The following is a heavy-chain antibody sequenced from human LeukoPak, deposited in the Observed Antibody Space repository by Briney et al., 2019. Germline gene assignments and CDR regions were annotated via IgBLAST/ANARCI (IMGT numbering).Heavy chain of an antibody. CDR3: ARGGTPGYSSGRIDY. J-gene: IGHJ4*02. D-gene: IGHD6-19*01. V-gene: IGHV3-53*04. CDR1: GLTFSDAW. CDR2: IYSAGNT. Sequence: GGSLRLSCVLSGLTFSDAWMSWVRQAPGKGLEWVSVIYSAGNTYYADSVKGRFTISRHNSENTLYLHMNSLRVEDTAVYFCARGGTPGYSSGRIDYWGQGTLVTVSS.